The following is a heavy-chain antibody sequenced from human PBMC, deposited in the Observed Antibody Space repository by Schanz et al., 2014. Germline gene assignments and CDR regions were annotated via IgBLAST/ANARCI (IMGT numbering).Heavy chain of an antibody. V-gene: IGHV1-18*04. D-gene: IGHD3-10*01. CDR1: GYMFDTYG. J-gene: IGHJ4*02. CDR3: ARAPTRMNMFRGVTYFFDY. CDR2: ISTYNGHT. Sequence: QVRLVQSGAEAREPGASVKVSCKATGYMFDTYGFAWVRQAPGQGLEWMGWISTYNGHTRYGQKFQPRLSLTTDTDTATAHVELRSLRTDDTAVYYCARAPTRMNMFRGVTYFFDYWGQGTLVTVSS.